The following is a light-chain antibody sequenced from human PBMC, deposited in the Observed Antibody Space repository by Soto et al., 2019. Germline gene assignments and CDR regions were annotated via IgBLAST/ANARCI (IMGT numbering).Light chain of an antibody. V-gene: IGLV2-14*01. CDR2: EVS. CDR3: CSYTSSNTRV. Sequence: QSALTQPASVSGSPGQSITISCTGTSSDVGGFNYVSWYQQHPGKAPKLMIYEVSKRPSGVSNRFSGSKSGNTASLTISGLQAEDEADYYCCSYTSSNTRVFGGGTKLTVL. CDR1: SSDVGGFNY. J-gene: IGLJ3*02.